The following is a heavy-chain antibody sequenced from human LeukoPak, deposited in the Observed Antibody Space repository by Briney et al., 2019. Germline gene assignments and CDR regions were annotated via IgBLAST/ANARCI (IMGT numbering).Heavy chain of an antibody. CDR2: IYYSGST. J-gene: IGHJ6*03. CDR1: GGSISSYY. CDR3: ARSPIVVVPAADYYYYYMDV. Sequence: SETLSLTFTVSGGSISSYYWSWIRQPPGKGLEWIGYIYYSGSTNYNPSLKSRVTISVDTSKNQFSLNLSSVTAADTAVYYCARSPIVVVPAADYYYYYMDVWGKGTTVTVSS. D-gene: IGHD2-2*01. V-gene: IGHV4-59*12.